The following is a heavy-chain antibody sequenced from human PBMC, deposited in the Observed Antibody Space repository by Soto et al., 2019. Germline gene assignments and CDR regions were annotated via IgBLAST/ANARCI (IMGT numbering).Heavy chain of an antibody. CDR1: GDTFNNYA. J-gene: IGHJ4*02. V-gene: IGHV1-69*06. CDR2: IIPIYDSP. Sequence: QVHLVQSGTEVKKPGSSVKVSCKASGDTFNNYAISWVRQAPGQGLQWIGGIIPIYDSPSYAQGYHNRVTLTADRSKRTAHLELNGLTSEDTAVYYCAASTFLSGVSGYFHLDFWGEGTLVTVSS. D-gene: IGHD3-3*01. CDR3: AASTFLSGVSGYFHLDF.